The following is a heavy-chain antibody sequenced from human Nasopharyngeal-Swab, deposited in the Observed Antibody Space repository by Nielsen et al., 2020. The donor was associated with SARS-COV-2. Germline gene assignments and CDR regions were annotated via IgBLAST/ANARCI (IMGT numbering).Heavy chain of an antibody. CDR3: ARKSIAAAGRWVDY. Sequence: WVRQAPGQGLEWMGWMNPNSGNTGYAQKFQGRVTMTRNTSISTAYMELSSLRSEDTAVYYCARKSIAAAGRWVDYWGQGTLVTVSS. V-gene: IGHV1-8*01. CDR2: MNPNSGNT. J-gene: IGHJ4*02. D-gene: IGHD6-13*01.